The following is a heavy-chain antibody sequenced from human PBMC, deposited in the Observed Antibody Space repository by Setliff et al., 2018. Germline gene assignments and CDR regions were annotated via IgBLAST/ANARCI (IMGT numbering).Heavy chain of an antibody. CDR2: LYYSGTT. J-gene: IGHJ5*02. CDR3: ARIGPSNWGIRGYNWLDP. D-gene: IGHD6-13*01. Sequence: PSETLSLTCSVSGASISGYYWSWIRQSPTKGLEWIGSLYYSGTTSYNPSLKSRVTMSADTSKRQFFLKLSSVTTADTAMYYCARIGPSNWGIRGYNWLDPWGQGTLVTVSS. CDR1: GASISGYY. V-gene: IGHV4-59*01.